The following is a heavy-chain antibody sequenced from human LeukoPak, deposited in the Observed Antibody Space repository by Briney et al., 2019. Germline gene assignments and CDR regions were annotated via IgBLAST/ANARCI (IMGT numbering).Heavy chain of an antibody. D-gene: IGHD2-2*01. CDR2: ISGSGGST. Sequence: QPGRSLRLSCAASGFTFSSYAMSWVRQAPGKGLEWVSAISGSGGSTYYADSVKGRFTISRDNSKNTLYLQMNSLRAEDTAVYYCAKGRAAAMAYYFDYWGQGTLVTVSS. CDR1: GFTFSSYA. V-gene: IGHV3-23*01. J-gene: IGHJ4*02. CDR3: AKGRAAAMAYYFDY.